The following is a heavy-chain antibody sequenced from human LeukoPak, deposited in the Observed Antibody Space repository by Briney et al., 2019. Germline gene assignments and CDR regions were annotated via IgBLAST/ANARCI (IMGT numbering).Heavy chain of an antibody. V-gene: IGHV5-51*01. CDR3: ARPSQLDGGGGAFDI. CDR2: IHPGDSDT. Sequence: GESLKISWKSSGYSFTSHWIGGVRQTPGKGLEWMGIIHPGDSDTRYSPSFQGQLTISVDKSTSTAYLQGRRLQDSDSAIHYCARPSQLDGGGGAFDIWGQGTMARVS. CDR1: GYSFTSHW. D-gene: IGHD2-21*01. J-gene: IGHJ3*02.